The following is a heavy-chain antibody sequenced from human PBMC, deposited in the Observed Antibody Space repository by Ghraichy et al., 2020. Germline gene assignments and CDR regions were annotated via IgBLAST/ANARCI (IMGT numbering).Heavy chain of an antibody. V-gene: IGHV3-48*02. Sequence: GGSLRLSCSAAGISSSPYGLHWVRLAPGNGLGCLSYRTSRGRFISYAGSVKGRFTISRDNAKNSLDLQMNSLKDEDTAVDYCARSSRVVRFHYYDAMDVWGQGTSGTV. CDR1: GISSSPYG. CDR2: RTSRGRFI. J-gene: IGHJ6*02. D-gene: IGHD2-15*01. CDR3: ARSSRVVRFHYYDAMDV.